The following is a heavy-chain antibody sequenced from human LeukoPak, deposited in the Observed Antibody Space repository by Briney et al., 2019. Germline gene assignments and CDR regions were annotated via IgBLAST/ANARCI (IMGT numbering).Heavy chain of an antibody. CDR2: ISSTSSTI. CDR3: TRDPRRLDY. V-gene: IGHV3-48*01. CDR1: GFTFSSYS. J-gene: IGHJ4*02. Sequence: AGGSLRLSCAASGFTFSSYSMNWVRQAPGKGLEWVSYISSTSSTIYYADSVKGRFTISRDTAKNSLYLQMNSLRAEDTAVYYCTRDPRRLDYWGQGTLVTVSS.